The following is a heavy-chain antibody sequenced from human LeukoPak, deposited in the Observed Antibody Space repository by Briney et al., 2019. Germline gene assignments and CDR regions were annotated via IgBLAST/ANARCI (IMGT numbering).Heavy chain of an antibody. CDR3: ARDPIGYSYIDY. CDR2: INLEGSST. Sequence: GGSLRLSCTISGFTFSSYWMHWVRQAPGKGLVWVSRINLEGSSTNYADSVKGRFTISRDNAKNTLYLQMNSLRAEDTALYYCARDPIGYSYIDYWGQGTLVTVSS. J-gene: IGHJ4*02. CDR1: GFTFSSYW. V-gene: IGHV3-74*01. D-gene: IGHD5-18*01.